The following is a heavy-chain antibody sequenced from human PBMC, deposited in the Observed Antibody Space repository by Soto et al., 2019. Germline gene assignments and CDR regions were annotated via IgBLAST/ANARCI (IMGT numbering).Heavy chain of an antibody. D-gene: IGHD3-22*01. J-gene: IGHJ4*02. Sequence: PGGSLRLSCAASGFTFSSYAMSWVRQAPGKGLEWVSTINSGGSTYYADSVKGRFTISRDSSKNTLYLQMNSLRAEDTAVYYCANSYYFDTSGFYSYFDYWGQGTLVTVSS. CDR1: GFTFSSYA. V-gene: IGHV3-23*01. CDR2: INSGGST. CDR3: ANSYYFDTSGFYSYFDY.